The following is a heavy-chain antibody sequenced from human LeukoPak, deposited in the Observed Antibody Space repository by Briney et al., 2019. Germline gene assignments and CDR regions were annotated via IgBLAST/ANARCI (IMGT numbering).Heavy chain of an antibody. J-gene: IGHJ4*02. CDR3: AKDSAPYCSGGSCYGKLRDPDYYFDY. V-gene: IGHV3-30*18. D-gene: IGHD2-15*01. CDR1: GFTFSSYG. CDR2: ISYDGSNK. Sequence: GGSLRLSCAASGFTFSSYGMHWLRQAPGKGLEWVAVISYDGSNKYYADSVKGRFTISRDNSKNTLYLQMNSLRAEDTAVYYCAKDSAPYCSGGSCYGKLRDPDYYFDYWGQGTLVTVSS.